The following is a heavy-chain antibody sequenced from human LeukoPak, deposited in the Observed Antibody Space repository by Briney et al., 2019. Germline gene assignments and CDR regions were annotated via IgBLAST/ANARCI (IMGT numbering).Heavy chain of an antibody. CDR3: ARERIYDSSLGRFYYFDY. V-gene: IGHV4-31*03. CDR1: GSISGGGYY. D-gene: IGHD3-22*01. Sequence: SETLSLTCTVSGSISGGGYYWSWIRQHPGKGLEWIGYIYYSGSTYYNPSLKSRVTISVDTSKNQFSLKLSSVTAADTAVYYCARERIYDSSLGRFYYFDYWGQGTLVTVSS. J-gene: IGHJ4*02. CDR2: IYYSGST.